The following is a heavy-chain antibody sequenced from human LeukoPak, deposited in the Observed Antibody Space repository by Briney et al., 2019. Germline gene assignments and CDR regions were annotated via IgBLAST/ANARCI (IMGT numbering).Heavy chain of an antibody. V-gene: IGHV3-30*02. CDR2: VYYYGTET. CDR3: VKPGELFGVTYPRGFES. CDR1: GFTFNDYS. J-gene: IGHJ4*02. D-gene: IGHD3-3*01. Sequence: GGSLRLSCAASGFTFNDYSIHWVRQAPGKGLEWVALVYYYGTETYYGDSVKGRFTLSRDNSENTVYLQMNNLRSEDTAIYYCVKPGELFGVTYPRGFESWGQGTLVTVSS.